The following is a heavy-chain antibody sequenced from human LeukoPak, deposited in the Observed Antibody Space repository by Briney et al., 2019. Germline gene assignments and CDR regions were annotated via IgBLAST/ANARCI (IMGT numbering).Heavy chain of an antibody. J-gene: IGHJ3*02. D-gene: IGHD3-10*01. CDR3: ARAMVRGVGFDAFDI. CDR2: INPSGGST. CDR1: GYTFTSYY. Sequence: GASVKVSCKASGYTFTSYYMHWVRQAPGQGLEWMGIINPSGGSTSYAQKFQGRVTMTRDTSTSTVYMELSSLRSEDTAVYYCARAMVRGVGFDAFDIWGQGTMVTVSS. V-gene: IGHV1-46*01.